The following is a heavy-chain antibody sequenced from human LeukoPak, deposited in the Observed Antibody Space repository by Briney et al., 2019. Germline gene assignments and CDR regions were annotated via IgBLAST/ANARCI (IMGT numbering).Heavy chain of an antibody. D-gene: IGHD3-10*01. J-gene: IGHJ4*02. CDR1: GYTFTSYG. CDR2: ISAYNGIT. CDR3: ARDLRYYGSGSYYKPGY. V-gene: IGHV1-18*01. Sequence: ASVKVSCKASGYTFTSYGMSWVRQAPGQGLEWMGWISAYNGITNYAQKLQGRVTMTTDTSTSTAYMELRSLRSDDTAVYYCARDLRYYGSGSYYKPGYWGQGTLVTVSS.